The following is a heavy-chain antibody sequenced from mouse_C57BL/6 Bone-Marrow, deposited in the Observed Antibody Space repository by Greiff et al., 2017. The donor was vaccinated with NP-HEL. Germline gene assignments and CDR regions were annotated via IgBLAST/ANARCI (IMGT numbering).Heavy chain of an antibody. V-gene: IGHV1-81*01. Sequence: LVESGAELARPGASVKLSCKASGYTFTSYGISWVKQRTGQGLEWIGEIYPRSGNTYYNEKFKGKATLTADKSSSTAYMELRSLTSEDSAVYFCAREGGLRQAMDYWGQGTSVTVSS. CDR2: IYPRSGNT. CDR3: AREGGLRQAMDY. D-gene: IGHD2-12*01. CDR1: GYTFTSYG. J-gene: IGHJ4*01.